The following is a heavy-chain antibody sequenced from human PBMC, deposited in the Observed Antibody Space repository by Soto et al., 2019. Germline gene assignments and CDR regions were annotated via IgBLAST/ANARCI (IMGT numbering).Heavy chain of an antibody. V-gene: IGHV1-24*01. CDR2: FDPEDGET. CDR1: GYTLTELS. J-gene: IGHJ5*02. D-gene: IGHD2-8*01. CDR3: ATAMGCTNAVCYRGIVDWFDP. Sequence: ASVKVSCKVSGYTLTELSMHWVRQAPGKGLEWMGGFDPEDGETIYAQKLQGRVTMTEDTSTDTAYMELSSLRSEDTAVYYCATAMGCTNAVCYRGIVDWFDPWGQGTLVTVSS.